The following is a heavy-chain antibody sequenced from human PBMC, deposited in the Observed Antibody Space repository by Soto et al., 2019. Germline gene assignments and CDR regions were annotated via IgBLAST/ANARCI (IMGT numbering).Heavy chain of an antibody. CDR1: GFSLSTSRVA. Sequence: QITLKESGPTLVKPTQPLTLTCTFSGFSLSTSRVAVGWIRQPPGKALEWLALIYGDDDKRYSPSLKSRLTITKDTSKNQVVLTMTNVDPVDTATYYCARDSSGYYGFDYWGQGTLVTVSS. V-gene: IGHV2-5*02. D-gene: IGHD3-22*01. J-gene: IGHJ4*02. CDR2: IYGDDDK. CDR3: ARDSSGYYGFDY.